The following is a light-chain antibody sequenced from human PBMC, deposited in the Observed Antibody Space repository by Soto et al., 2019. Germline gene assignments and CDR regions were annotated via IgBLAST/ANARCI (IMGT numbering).Light chain of an antibody. CDR3: SSYTCTTTPNV. V-gene: IGLV2-14*01. Sequence: QSALTQPASVSGSPGQSITICCTGTSSDVGGYNYVSWYQQHPGKAPKLMIYEVSNRPSGVSNRFSGSKSGNTASLTISGLQAEDVADYYCSSYTCTTTPNVFGTGTKVTVL. CDR1: SSDVGGYNY. CDR2: EVS. J-gene: IGLJ1*01.